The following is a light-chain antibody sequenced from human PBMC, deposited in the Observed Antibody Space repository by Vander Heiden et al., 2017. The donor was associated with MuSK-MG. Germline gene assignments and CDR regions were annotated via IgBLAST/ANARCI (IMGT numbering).Light chain of an antibody. J-gene: IGKJ3*01. V-gene: IGKV3-11*01. Sequence: DIVLTQSPATLSLSPGERATLSCRASQSVSSYLAWYQQKPGQAPRLLIYDASNRATGIPARFSSSGSGTDFTLTISSLEPEDFAVYYCQQRSNWPLTFGHGTKVDIK. CDR1: QSVSSY. CDR2: DAS. CDR3: QQRSNWPLT.